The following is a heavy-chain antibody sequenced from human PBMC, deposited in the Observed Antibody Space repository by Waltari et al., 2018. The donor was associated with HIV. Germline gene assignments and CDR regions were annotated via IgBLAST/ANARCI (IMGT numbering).Heavy chain of an antibody. J-gene: IGHJ4*02. CDR1: GFPFSSCW. Sequence: EVQLVESGGGLVQPGGSLRLSCAASGFPFSSCWMSWVRLAPGKGREWVANITEVGREKYLGDSENGRFTISRDNAENSLYLQMNSLRAEDTGVYYCARGGFYGSGSKVNWGQGTLVTVSA. CDR3: ARGGFYGSGSKVN. CDR2: ITEVGREK. V-gene: IGHV3-7*04. D-gene: IGHD3-10*01.